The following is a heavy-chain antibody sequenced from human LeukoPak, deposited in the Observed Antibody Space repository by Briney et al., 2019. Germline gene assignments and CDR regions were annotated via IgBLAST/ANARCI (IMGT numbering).Heavy chain of an antibody. CDR3: ARDGPTMVRGVIFDY. D-gene: IGHD3-10*01. J-gene: IGHJ4*02. V-gene: IGHV3-7*01. Sequence: GGSLRLSCAASGFTFSSYWMSWVRQAPGKGLEWVANIKQDGSEKYYVDSVKGRFTISRDNAKNSLYLQMNSLRAEDTAVYYCARDGPTMVRGVIFDYWGQGTLVTVSS. CDR2: IKQDGSEK. CDR1: GFTFSSYW.